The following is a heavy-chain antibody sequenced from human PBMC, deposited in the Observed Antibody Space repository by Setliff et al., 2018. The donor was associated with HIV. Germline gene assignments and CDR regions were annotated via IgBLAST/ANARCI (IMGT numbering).Heavy chain of an antibody. CDR1: GYTFTTYA. J-gene: IGHJ4*02. V-gene: IGHV1-3*01. CDR2: INAGNGNT. D-gene: IGHD2-21*01. CDR3: ATRGNLVGIDFDY. Sequence: ASVKVSCKASGYTFTTYAMHWVRQAPGQRLEWMGWINAGNGNTKYSQKFQGRVTMTRDTSASTAYMELSSLRAEDTAVYYCATRGNLVGIDFDYWGQGTLVTVSS.